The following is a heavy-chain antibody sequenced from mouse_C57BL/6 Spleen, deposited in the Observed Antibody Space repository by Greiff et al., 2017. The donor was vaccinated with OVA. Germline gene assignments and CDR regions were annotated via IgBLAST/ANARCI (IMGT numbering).Heavy chain of an antibody. Sequence: VQLQQSGAELVKPGASVKLSCKASGYTFTSYWMHWVKQRPGQGLEWIGMIHPNSGSTNYNEKFKSKATLTVDKSSSTAYMQLSRRTSEDSAVEYGEREEGYNVRWYIDVWGTGTTVTVSS. V-gene: IGHV1-64*01. D-gene: IGHD2-2*01. CDR2: IHPNSGST. J-gene: IGHJ1*03. CDR3: EREEGYNVRWYIDV. CDR1: GYTFTSYW.